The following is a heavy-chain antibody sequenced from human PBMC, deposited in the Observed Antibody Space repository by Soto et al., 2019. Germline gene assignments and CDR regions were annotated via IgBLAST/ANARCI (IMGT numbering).Heavy chain of an antibody. V-gene: IGHV4-59*01. J-gene: IGHJ4*02. D-gene: IGHD3-16*01. CDR2: IYYSGST. Sequence: SETLSLTCTVSGGSISSYYWSWIRQPPGKGLDWIGYIYYSGSTNYNPSLKSRVTISVDTSKNQFSLKLSSVTAADTAVYYCARGGPRTKGLPTLFDYWGQGTLVTVSS. CDR3: ARGGPRTKGLPTLFDY. CDR1: GGSISSYY.